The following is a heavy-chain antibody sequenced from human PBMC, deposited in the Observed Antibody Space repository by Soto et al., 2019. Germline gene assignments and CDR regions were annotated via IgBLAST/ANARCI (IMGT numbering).Heavy chain of an antibody. CDR1: GYTFTSYD. V-gene: IGHV1-8*01. CDR3: ARGPRSGWSYFQH. D-gene: IGHD6-19*01. CDR2: MNPNSGNT. J-gene: IGHJ1*01. Sequence: GASVKASCKASGYTFTSYDINWVRHATGQGLEWMGWMNPNSGNTGYAQKFQGRVTMTRNTSISTAYMELSSLRSEDTAVYYCARGPRSGWSYFQHWGQGTLVTVSS.